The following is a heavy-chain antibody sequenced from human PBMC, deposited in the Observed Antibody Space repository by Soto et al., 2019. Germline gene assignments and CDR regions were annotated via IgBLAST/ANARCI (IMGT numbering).Heavy chain of an antibody. CDR3: AKDQSGAADI. D-gene: IGHD7-27*01. V-gene: IGHV4-4*07. Sequence: SETLSLTCTVSGASIRTYSCSWIRQSAGKGLEWIGHMYTNGRTNYIPSLKSRITMSVDTSKNQFSLNLKFVTAADTAVYFCAKDQSGAADIWGQGTMVTVSS. CDR1: GASIRTYS. CDR2: MYTNGRT. J-gene: IGHJ3*02.